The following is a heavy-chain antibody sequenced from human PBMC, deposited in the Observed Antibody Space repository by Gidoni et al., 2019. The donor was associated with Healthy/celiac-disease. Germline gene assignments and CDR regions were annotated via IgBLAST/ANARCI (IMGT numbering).Heavy chain of an antibody. J-gene: IGHJ4*02. D-gene: IGHD4-17*01. V-gene: IGHV3-23*01. CDR1: GFTFSSYA. CDR3: AIMTTVVTPDFDY. Sequence: EVQLLESVGGLVQPGGSLRLSCAASGFTFSSYAMGWVRQAPGKGLGWVSAISGSGGSTYYADSVKGRFTISRDNSKNTLYLQMNSLRAEDTAVYYCAIMTTVVTPDFDYWGQGTLVTVSS. CDR2: ISGSGGST.